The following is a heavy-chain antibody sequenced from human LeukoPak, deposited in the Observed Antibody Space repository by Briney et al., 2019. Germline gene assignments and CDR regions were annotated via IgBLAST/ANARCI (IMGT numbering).Heavy chain of an antibody. D-gene: IGHD6-13*01. J-gene: IGHJ4*02. V-gene: IGHV3-23*01. Sequence: GGSLRLSCAASGFTFSSYCMTWVSQPPGGGLKWVSYISLGGGTTSYTDSVRGRFTVSRDNSRDILYLQMDSLRVEDTAVYYGAKVQMGPISAAGFDSWGQGTLVTVSS. CDR1: GFTFSSYC. CDR2: ISLGGGTT. CDR3: AKVQMGPISAAGFDS.